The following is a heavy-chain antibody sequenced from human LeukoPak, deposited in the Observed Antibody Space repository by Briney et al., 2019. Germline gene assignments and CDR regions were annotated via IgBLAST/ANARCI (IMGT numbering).Heavy chain of an antibody. D-gene: IGHD5-24*01. J-gene: IGHJ4*02. V-gene: IGHV1-18*01. CDR1: GYTFTNYG. CDR2: ISGYQGST. Sequence: ASVKVSCKASGYTFTNYGFTWVRQPTGQGLEWMGGISGYQGSTKYEVKFQGRVTMTIDTSTSTAYMDLRRLRSDDTAIYFCARSDLGTITAEPFNYWGQGTLVAVSS. CDR3: ARSDLGTITAEPFNY.